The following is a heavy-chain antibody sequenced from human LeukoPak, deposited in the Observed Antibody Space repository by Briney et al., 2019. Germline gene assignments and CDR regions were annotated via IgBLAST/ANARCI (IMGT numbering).Heavy chain of an antibody. D-gene: IGHD2-2*02. V-gene: IGHV3-30*02. CDR2: IRFDGLNK. J-gene: IGHJ1*01. CDR1: GFTFTNYD. Sequence: GGSLRLSCAASGFTFTNYDMHWVRQAPGKGLDWVAFIRFDGLNKYYADSVKGRFTISKDNSKNTLYLQMDSLRAEDTAVYYCARDGIGVVPAPIDCFQHWGQGTLVTVSS. CDR3: ARDGIGVVPAPIDCFQH.